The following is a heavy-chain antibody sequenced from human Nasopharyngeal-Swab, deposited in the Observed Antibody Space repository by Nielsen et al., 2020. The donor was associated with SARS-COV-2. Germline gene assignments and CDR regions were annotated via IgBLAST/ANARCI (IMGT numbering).Heavy chain of an antibody. J-gene: IGHJ4*02. Sequence: GGSLRLSYAASGFTFSSYAMHWVRQAPGKGLEWVAVISYDGSNKYYADSVKGRFTISRDNSKNTLYLQMNSLRAEDTAVYYCARVGYYYDSSGYYPHFDYWGQGTLVTVSS. D-gene: IGHD3-22*01. CDR2: ISYDGSNK. V-gene: IGHV3-30*04. CDR1: GFTFSSYA. CDR3: ARVGYYYDSSGYYPHFDY.